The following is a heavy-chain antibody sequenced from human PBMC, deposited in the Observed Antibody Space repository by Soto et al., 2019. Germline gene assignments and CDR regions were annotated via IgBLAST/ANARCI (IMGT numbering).Heavy chain of an antibody. D-gene: IGHD2-2*01. J-gene: IGHJ6*02. V-gene: IGHV1-69*01. CDR1: GGTFSSYA. CDR3: ARSQGSCTSLEIYYYYYYGMDV. Sequence: QVQLVQSGAEVKKPGSSVKVSCKASGGTFSSYAISWVRQAPGQGLEWMGGIIPIPGTANYAQKFQGRVTITADESTSTAYMELSSLRSEDTAVYYCARSQGSCTSLEIYYYYYYGMDVWGQGTTVTVSS. CDR2: IIPIPGTA.